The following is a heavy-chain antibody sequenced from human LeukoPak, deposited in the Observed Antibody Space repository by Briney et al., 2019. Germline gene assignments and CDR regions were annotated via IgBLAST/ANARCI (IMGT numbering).Heavy chain of an antibody. CDR2: ISSSSSYI. Sequence: PGGSLRLSCAASGFTFSSYSMNWVRQAPGKGLEWVSSISSSSSYIYYADSVKGRFTISRDNAKNSLYLQMNSLRAEDTAVYYCARGGKGRLWFGELWIDYWGQGTLVTVSS. CDR1: GFTFSSYS. D-gene: IGHD3-10*01. CDR3: ARGGKGRLWFGELWIDY. J-gene: IGHJ4*02. V-gene: IGHV3-21*01.